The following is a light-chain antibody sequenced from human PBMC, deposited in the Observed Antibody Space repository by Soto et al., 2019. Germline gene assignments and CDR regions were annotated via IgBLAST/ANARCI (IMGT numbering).Light chain of an antibody. J-gene: IGKJ1*01. V-gene: IGKV1-5*01. CDR1: QSISSW. Sequence: DIQMTQSPSTLSASVGDRVTITCRASQSISSWLAWYQQKPGKAPKLLIYDASNLESGVPSRFSGSGSGTAFTLTISSLQPDDFATYYCQQYNTYPWTFGQGTKVDIK. CDR3: QQYNTYPWT. CDR2: DAS.